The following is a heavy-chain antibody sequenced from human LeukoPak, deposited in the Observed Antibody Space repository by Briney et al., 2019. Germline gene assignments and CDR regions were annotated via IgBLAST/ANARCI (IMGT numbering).Heavy chain of an antibody. Sequence: GGSLRLSCAASGFTFSSYSMNWVRQAPGKGLEWVSYISSSSSTIYYADSVKGRFTISRDNAKNSLYLQMNSLRAEDTAVYYCARREGIAAVATGGVVSWGQGTLVTVSS. D-gene: IGHD6-13*01. CDR2: ISSSSSTI. J-gene: IGHJ5*02. CDR1: GFTFSSYS. V-gene: IGHV3-48*04. CDR3: ARREGIAAVATGGVVS.